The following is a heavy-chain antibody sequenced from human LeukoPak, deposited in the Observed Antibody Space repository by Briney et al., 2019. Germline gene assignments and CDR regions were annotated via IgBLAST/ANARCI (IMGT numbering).Heavy chain of an antibody. CDR2: INPNSGGT. CDR3: ARDRRGRSWPDAFDI. V-gene: IGHV1-2*02. Sequence: ASVKVSCKASGYTFTSYDINWVRQATGQGLEWMGWINPNSGGTNYAQKFQGRVTMTRDTSISTAYMELSRLRSDDTAVYYCARDRRGRSWPDAFDIWGQGTMVTASS. J-gene: IGHJ3*02. CDR1: GYTFTSYD. D-gene: IGHD6-13*01.